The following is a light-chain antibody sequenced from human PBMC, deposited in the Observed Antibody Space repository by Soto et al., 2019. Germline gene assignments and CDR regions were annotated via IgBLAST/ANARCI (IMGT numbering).Light chain of an antibody. CDR1: QGISNS. Sequence: DIQMTQSPSSLSASIGDRVTITCRASQGISNSLAWYQQKPGKGPRLLIYDASTLQSGVPYRFSGSGSGTDFTLTISSLQPEDVATYYCQKYKSVPYSFGPGTKVDIK. CDR3: QKYKSVPYS. CDR2: DAS. V-gene: IGKV1-27*01. J-gene: IGKJ3*01.